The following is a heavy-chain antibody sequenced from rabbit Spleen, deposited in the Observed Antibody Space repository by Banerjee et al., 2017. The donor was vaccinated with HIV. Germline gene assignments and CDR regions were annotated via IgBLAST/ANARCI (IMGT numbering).Heavy chain of an antibody. CDR1: GFTLNSYW. V-gene: IGHV1S40*01. D-gene: IGHD1-1*01. Sequence: QSLEESGGGLVKPEGSLTLTCTDSGFTLNSYWMSWVRQAPGKGLEWIACIEAGSSGFTYFASWAKGRFTISKTSSTTVTLQMTSLTAADTATYFCARDTSSSFSSYGMDLWGQGTLVTVS. J-gene: IGHJ6*01. CDR3: ARDTSSSFSSYGMDL. CDR2: IEAGSSGFT.